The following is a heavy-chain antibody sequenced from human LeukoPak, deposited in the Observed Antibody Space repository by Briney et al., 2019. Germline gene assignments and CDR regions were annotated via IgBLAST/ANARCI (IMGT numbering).Heavy chain of an antibody. CDR3: ARLIVVVTGRMYFDL. CDR1: GYSFSSYW. CDR2: IDPGDSFT. D-gene: IGHD2-21*02. V-gene: IGHV5-10-1*04. Sequence: PGESLRISCKGSGYSFSSYWISWVRQMPGKGLEWMGRIDPGDSFTKYSPSFQGQVTISADKSISTAYLQWSSLKASDTAMYYCARLIVVVTGRMYFDLWGRGTLVTVSS. J-gene: IGHJ2*01.